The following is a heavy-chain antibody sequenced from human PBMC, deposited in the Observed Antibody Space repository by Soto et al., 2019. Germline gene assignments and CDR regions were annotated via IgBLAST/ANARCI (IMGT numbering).Heavy chain of an antibody. CDR3: SRSLNS. Sequence: EVQLMESRGGLVQPGGSLRLSCAASGFTFTTWWMDWVRQTPGEGLEWVANINQDGTKKNYVDSVKGRFTISRDNAKNSVYLQMSSLTAEDSGLYYCSRSLNSWGQGTLVTVSS. CDR1: GFTFTTWW. J-gene: IGHJ4*02. CDR2: INQDGTKK. V-gene: IGHV3-7*01.